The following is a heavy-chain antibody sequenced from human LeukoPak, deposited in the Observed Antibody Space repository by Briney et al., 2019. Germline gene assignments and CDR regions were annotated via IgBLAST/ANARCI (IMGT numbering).Heavy chain of an antibody. J-gene: IGHJ6*02. CDR2: MNPNSGNT. CDR3: ARAHRYGDYYYYGMDV. D-gene: IGHD4/OR15-4a*01. V-gene: IGHV1-8*01. CDR1: GYTFTSYD. Sequence: ASVKVSCKASGYTFTSYDINWVRQATGQGLEWMGWMNPNSGNTGYAQKFQGRVTMTRNTSISTAYMELSSLRSEDTAVYDCARAHRYGDYYYYGMDVWGQGTTVTVSS.